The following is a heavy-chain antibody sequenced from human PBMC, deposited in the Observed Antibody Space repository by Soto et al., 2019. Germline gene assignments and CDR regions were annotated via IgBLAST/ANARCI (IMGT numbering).Heavy chain of an antibody. J-gene: IGHJ6*02. Sequence: GGSLRLSCAASGFTFSSYGMHWVRQAPGKGLEWVAVIWYDGSNKYYADSVKGRFTISRDNSKNTLYLQMNSLRAEDTAVYYCARDHEQLGLIGDGMDVWGQGTTVTVSS. CDR1: GFTFSSYG. CDR3: ARDHEQLGLIGDGMDV. CDR2: IWYDGSNK. V-gene: IGHV3-33*01. D-gene: IGHD6-6*01.